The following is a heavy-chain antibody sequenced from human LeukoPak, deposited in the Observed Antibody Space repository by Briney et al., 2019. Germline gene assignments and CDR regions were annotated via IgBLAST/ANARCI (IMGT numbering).Heavy chain of an antibody. Sequence: PGGSLRLSCAASGFTFSNAWMSWVRQAPGKGLEWVGRIKSKTDGGTTDYAAPVKGRFTISRDDSINTLYLQMNSLKTEDTAVYYCTHRTSYYRTGGYYYYYMDVWGKGTTVTVSS. D-gene: IGHD1-26*01. J-gene: IGHJ6*03. CDR2: IKSKTDGGTT. CDR3: THRTSYYRTGGYYYYYMDV. CDR1: GFTFSNAW. V-gene: IGHV3-15*01.